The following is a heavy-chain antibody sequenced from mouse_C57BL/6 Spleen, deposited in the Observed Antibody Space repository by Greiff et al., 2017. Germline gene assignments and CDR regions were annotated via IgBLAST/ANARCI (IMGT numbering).Heavy chain of an antibody. V-gene: IGHV1-55*01. CDR2: IYPGSGST. CDR1: GYTFTSYW. Sequence: QVQLQQPGAELVKPGASVKMSCKASGYTFTSYWITWVKQRPGQGLEWIGDIYPGSGSTNYNEKFKSKATLTVDTSSSTAYMQLSSLTSEDSAVCYCARSLTGTRDFDYWGQGTTLTVSS. CDR3: ARSLTGTRDFDY. J-gene: IGHJ2*01. D-gene: IGHD4-1*01.